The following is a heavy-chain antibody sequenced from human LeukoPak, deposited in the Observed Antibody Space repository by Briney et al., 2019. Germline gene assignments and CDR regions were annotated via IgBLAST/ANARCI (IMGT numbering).Heavy chain of an antibody. CDR1: GDSVSSNRAA. J-gene: IGHJ4*02. Sequence: SQTLSLTCAISGDSVSSNRAAWNWIKQSPSRGLEGLGRTYYRSKWYNDYAVSVKSRITINPDTSKNQFSLQLNSVTPEDTAVYYCARDRHYGSGRAGVFDYWGQGTLVTVSS. CDR3: ARDRHYGSGRAGVFDY. D-gene: IGHD3-10*01. CDR2: TYYRSKWYN. V-gene: IGHV6-1*01.